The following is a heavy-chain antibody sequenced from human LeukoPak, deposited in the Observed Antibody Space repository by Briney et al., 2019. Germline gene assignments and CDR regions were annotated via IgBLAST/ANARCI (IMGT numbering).Heavy chain of an antibody. V-gene: IGHV3-66*01. D-gene: IGHD1-26*01. J-gene: IGHJ1*01. CDR1: GHSVSNNY. CDR2: IYSGGST. Sequence: PGGSLRLSCAASGHSVSNNYMSWVRQAPGKGLEWVSVIYSGGSTFYADSVKSRFTISRDNSKNSLSLQMNNLTAEDPAVYYCASESYSPEYCQHWRQGSMAGVCS. CDR3: ASESYSPEYCQH.